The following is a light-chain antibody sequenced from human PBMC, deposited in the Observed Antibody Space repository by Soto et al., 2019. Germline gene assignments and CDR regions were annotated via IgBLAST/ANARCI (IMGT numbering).Light chain of an antibody. J-gene: IGLJ1*01. V-gene: IGLV2-23*02. CDR1: SSDVGNYDL. CDR3: CSYAHSNTYV. CDR2: AVS. Sequence: QSVLTQPPSVSGAPGQRVTISCTGTSSDVGNYDLVSWYQQPPGKAPKVMIYAVSNRPSGVSDRFSGSKSGSTASLTISGLQAEDEADYYCCSYAHSNTYVFGTGTKVTVL.